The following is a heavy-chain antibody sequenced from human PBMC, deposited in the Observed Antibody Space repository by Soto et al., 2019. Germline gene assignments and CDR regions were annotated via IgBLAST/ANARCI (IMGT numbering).Heavy chain of an antibody. CDR3: AVGPRGSKQLELQNHDY. D-gene: IGHD6-6*01. Sequence: GGSLRLSCAASGFTFSSYAMSWVRQAPRKGLEWVSAISGSGGSTYYADSVKGRFTISRDNSKNTLYLQMNSLRAEDTAVYYCAVGPRGSKQLELQNHDYWGQGTLVTVSS. CDR1: GFTFSSYA. V-gene: IGHV3-23*01. J-gene: IGHJ4*02. CDR2: ISGSGGST.